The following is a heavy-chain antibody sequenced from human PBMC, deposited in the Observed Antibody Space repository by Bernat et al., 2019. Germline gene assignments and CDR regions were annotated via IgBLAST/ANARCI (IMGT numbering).Heavy chain of an antibody. CDR2: ISAYNGNT. CDR3: ARSLTRSYYDFWSGYSPYYYMDV. Sequence: QVQLVQSGAEVKKPGASVKVSCKASGYTFTSYGISWVRQAPGQGLEWMGWISAYNGNTNYAQKLQGRVTMTTDTSTITAYMELRSLRSDDTAVYYCARSLTRSYYDFWSGYSPYYYMDVWGKGTTVTVSS. V-gene: IGHV1-18*01. D-gene: IGHD3-3*01. J-gene: IGHJ6*03. CDR1: GYTFTSYG.